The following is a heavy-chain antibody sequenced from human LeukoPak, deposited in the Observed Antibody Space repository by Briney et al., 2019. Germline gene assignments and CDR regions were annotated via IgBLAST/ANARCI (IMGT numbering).Heavy chain of an antibody. V-gene: IGHV4-4*09. CDR3: ARYYYGSESNYNIAYFDH. CDR1: GDSISSYY. CDR2: IYARGST. Sequence: SETLSLTCTVSGDSISSYYWSWIRQPPGKGLEWIGWSGHIYARGSTNYHPSLKSRATISVDTSKNQFSLKLSSVTAADTAVYYCARYYYGSESNYNIAYFDHWGQGTLVTVSS. J-gene: IGHJ4*02. D-gene: IGHD3-10*01.